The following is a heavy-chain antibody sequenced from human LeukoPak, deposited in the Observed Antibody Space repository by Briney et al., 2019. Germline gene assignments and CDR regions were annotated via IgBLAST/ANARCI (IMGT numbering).Heavy chain of an antibody. CDR1: GFIFNSYA. CDR3: AKSGGVTTTLGY. D-gene: IGHD4-17*01. V-gene: IGHV3-30*18. Sequence: GKSLRLSCAASGFIFNSYAMHWVRQAPGKGLEWVAAISYDGTNKYYADSVKGRFTISRDNSKNTLYLQMNSLRAEDTAVYYCAKSGGVTTTLGYWGQGTLVTVSS. CDR2: ISYDGTNK. J-gene: IGHJ4*02.